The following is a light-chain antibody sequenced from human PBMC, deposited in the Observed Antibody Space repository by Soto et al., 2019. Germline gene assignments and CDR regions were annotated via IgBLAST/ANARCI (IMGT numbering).Light chain of an antibody. CDR2: KAS. CDR1: QSISSW. V-gene: IGKV1-5*03. Sequence: DIQMSLSPSTLSASVGDRVTITCRASQSISSWLAWYQQKPGKAPKLLVYKASSLESGVPSRFSGSGSGTEFTLTISSLQPDDFATYYCQQYNSYSPTFGQGTKVDI. J-gene: IGKJ1*01. CDR3: QQYNSYSPT.